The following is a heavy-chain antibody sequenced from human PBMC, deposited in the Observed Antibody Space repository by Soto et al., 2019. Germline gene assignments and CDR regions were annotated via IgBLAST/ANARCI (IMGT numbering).Heavy chain of an antibody. V-gene: IGHV3-23*01. J-gene: IGHJ4*02. CDR1: GFTFGTYT. CDR3: TKDRHPDGIWTFDF. D-gene: IGHD3-9*01. Sequence: GGSLRLSCAASGFTFGTYTMNWVRQAPGKGLKWVSALGGGGDTHYAESVKGRFTISRDYSKNILLLQMNSLRDEVSAIYYCTKDRHPDGIWTFDFWGQGTLVTVSS. CDR2: LGGGGDT.